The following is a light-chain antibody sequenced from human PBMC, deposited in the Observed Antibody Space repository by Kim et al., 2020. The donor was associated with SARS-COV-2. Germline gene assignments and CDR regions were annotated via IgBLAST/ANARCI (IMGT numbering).Light chain of an antibody. CDR3: CSYAGSSSYV. CDR2: EVS. V-gene: IGLV2-23*02. CDR1: SSDGGSYNL. Sequence: GQSITISCTGTSSDGGSYNLVSWYQQHPGKAPKLMIYEVSKRPSGVSNRFSGSKSGNTASLTISGLQAEDEADYYCCSYAGSSSYVFGTGTKVTVL. J-gene: IGLJ1*01.